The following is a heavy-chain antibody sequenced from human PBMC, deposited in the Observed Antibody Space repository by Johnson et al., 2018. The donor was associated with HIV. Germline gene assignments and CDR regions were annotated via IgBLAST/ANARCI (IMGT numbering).Heavy chain of an antibody. CDR2: ISYDGSNK. J-gene: IGHJ3*02. V-gene: IGHV3-30*04. CDR3: AKLPGGNSGFVDAFDI. D-gene: IGHD4-23*01. CDR1: GFTFSSYA. Sequence: QVQLVESGGGLVKPGGSLRLSCAASGFTFSSYAMHWVRQAPGKGLEWVAVISYDGSNKYYADSVKGRFTISRDSSKDTLYLQMNSLRAEDTAVYYCAKLPGGNSGFVDAFDIWGQGTMVTVSS.